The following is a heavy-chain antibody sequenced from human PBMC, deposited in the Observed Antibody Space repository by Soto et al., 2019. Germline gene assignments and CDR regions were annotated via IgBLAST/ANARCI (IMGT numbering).Heavy chain of an antibody. CDR1: GFDFSSYS. D-gene: IGHD2-21*02. Sequence: PGGSLRLSCAASGFDFSSYSMNWVRQAPGKGLEWVSSISDTSTTFMYYADSLKGRFTISRDNAKNSLYLQMNSPRAEDTAVYYCARTCGGDCYSDYWGQGTLVTVSS. J-gene: IGHJ4*02. V-gene: IGHV3-21*01. CDR2: ISDTSTTFM. CDR3: ARTCGGDCYSDY.